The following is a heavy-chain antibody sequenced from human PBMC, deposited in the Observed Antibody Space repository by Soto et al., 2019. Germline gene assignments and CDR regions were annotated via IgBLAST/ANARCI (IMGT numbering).Heavy chain of an antibody. Sequence: GGSLRLSCAASGFTFSSYGMHWVRQAPCKGLEWVAVIWYDGSNKYYADSVKGRFTISRDNSKNTLYLQMNSLRAEDTAVYYCARAYYDFWSGYWSNDAFDIWGQGTMVTVSS. CDR2: IWYDGSNK. J-gene: IGHJ3*02. CDR1: GFTFSSYG. V-gene: IGHV3-33*01. D-gene: IGHD3-3*01. CDR3: ARAYYDFWSGYWSNDAFDI.